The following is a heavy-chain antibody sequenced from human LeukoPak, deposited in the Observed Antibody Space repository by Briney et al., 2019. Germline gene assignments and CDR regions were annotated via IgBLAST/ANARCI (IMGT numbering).Heavy chain of an antibody. CDR3: ARGFVTIFGVVSYYMDV. D-gene: IGHD3-3*01. CDR1: GGSFSGYY. V-gene: IGHV4-34*01. J-gene: IGHJ6*03. Sequence: PSETLSLTCAVYGGSFSGYYWSWIRQPPGKGLEWIGEINHSGSTNYNPSLKSRVTISVDTSKNQFSLKLSSGTRADTAVYYCARGFVTIFGVVSYYMDVWGKGTTVTVSS. CDR2: INHSGST.